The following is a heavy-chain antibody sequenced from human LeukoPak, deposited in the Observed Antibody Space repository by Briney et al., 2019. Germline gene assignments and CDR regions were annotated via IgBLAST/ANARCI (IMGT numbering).Heavy chain of an antibody. J-gene: IGHJ4*02. D-gene: IGHD2-2*01. CDR3: ARHLLSRYDY. Sequence: SETLSLTCTVSGGSISSSGYYWGWICQPPGKGLEWIGSFYYSGRAYDSPSLKSRVTMSVDMSKNQFSLNLNSVTAADTAVYYCARHLLSRYDYWGQGTLVTVSS. CDR1: GGSISSSGYY. CDR2: FYYSGRA. V-gene: IGHV4-39*01.